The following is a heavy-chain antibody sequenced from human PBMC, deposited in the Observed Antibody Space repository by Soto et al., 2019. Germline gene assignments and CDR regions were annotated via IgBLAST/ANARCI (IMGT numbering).Heavy chain of an antibody. D-gene: IGHD6-25*01. CDR3: SSQDCSGAACQPPK. J-gene: IGHJ4*02. CDR1: GLNFRGSV. V-gene: IGHV3-73*02. CDR2: VGMRSNSYAT. Sequence: EVQLVESGGGLVQPGGSLKLSCAASGLNFRGSVIHWVRQASGKGLGWVARVGMRSNSYATAYPAAVTGRFSISRDDSQNMAYLQMNSLKIEDTAVYYCSSQDCSGAACQPPKWGQGTLVTVSS.